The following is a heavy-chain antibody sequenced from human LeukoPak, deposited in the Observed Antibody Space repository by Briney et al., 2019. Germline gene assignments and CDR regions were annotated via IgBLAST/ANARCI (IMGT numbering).Heavy chain of an antibody. D-gene: IGHD6-19*01. CDR2: ISGSGGST. J-gene: IGHJ4*02. CDR3: AKEMAVAGTGYYFDY. CDR1: GFTVSSNY. V-gene: IGHV3-23*01. Sequence: QTGGSLRLSCAASGFTVSSNYMSWVRQAPGKGLEWVSAISGSGGSTYYADSVKGRFTISRDNSKNTLYLQMNSLRAEDTAVYYCAKEMAVAGTGYYFDYWGQGTLVTVSS.